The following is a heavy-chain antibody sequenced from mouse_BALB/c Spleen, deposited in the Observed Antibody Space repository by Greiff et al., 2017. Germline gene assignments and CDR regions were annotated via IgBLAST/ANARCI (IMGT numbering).Heavy chain of an antibody. D-gene: IGHD2-3*01. CDR1: GFNIKDTY. J-gene: IGHJ2*01. CDR3: ARSPDGYYFDY. CDR2: IDPANGNT. Sequence: EVQLQQSGPELVKPGASVTLSCTASGFNIKDTYMHWVKQRPEQGLEWIGRIDPANGNTKYDPKFQGKATITADTSSNTAYLQLSSLTSEDTAVYYCARSPDGYYFDYWGQGTTHTVSS. V-gene: IGHV14-3*02.